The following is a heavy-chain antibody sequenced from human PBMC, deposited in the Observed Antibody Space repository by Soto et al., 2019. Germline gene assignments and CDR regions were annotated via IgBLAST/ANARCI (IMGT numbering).Heavy chain of an antibody. CDR1: GYTFTSYD. J-gene: IGHJ5*02. CDR3: ARSYISSSYWFDP. D-gene: IGHD6-6*01. CDR2: INPSGGVT. Sequence: QVQLVQSGAEVKKPGASVKVSCKASGYTFTSYDMHWVRQAPGQGLGWMGKINPSGGVTNYAQKFQGRVTMTRDTSKSTIYMELSSLRSEDTAMYYCARSYISSSYWFDPWGPGTLVTVSS. V-gene: IGHV1-46*03.